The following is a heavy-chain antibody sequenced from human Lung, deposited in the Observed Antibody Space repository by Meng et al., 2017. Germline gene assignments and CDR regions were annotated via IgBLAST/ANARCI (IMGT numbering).Heavy chain of an antibody. CDR1: GGSIISTGYY. J-gene: IGHJ4*02. CDR3: SRIRMDTNLARRLDS. CDR2: IYHTGNS. V-gene: IGHV4-39*07. Sequence: GSLRLSCTVSGGSIISTGYYWGWIRQSPGQGLEWMGNIYHTGNSQYNPSLKGRVTISVETSKNDFSLKLSSMTAADTAVYYWSRIRMDTNLARRLDSWGQGTLVTVSS. D-gene: IGHD5-24*01.